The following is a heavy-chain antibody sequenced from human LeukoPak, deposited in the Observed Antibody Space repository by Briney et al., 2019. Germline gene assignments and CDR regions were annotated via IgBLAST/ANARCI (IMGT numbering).Heavy chain of an antibody. D-gene: IGHD6-6*01. CDR3: ARGYSSSPRRGTFDY. Sequence: PSEALSLTCTVSGGPISSYYWSWIRQPAGKGLEWIGRIYTSGSTNYNPSLKSRVTMSVDTSKNQFSLKLSSVTAADTAVYYCARGYSSSPRRGTFDYWGQGTLVTVSS. J-gene: IGHJ4*02. CDR1: GGPISSYY. CDR2: IYTSGST. V-gene: IGHV4-4*07.